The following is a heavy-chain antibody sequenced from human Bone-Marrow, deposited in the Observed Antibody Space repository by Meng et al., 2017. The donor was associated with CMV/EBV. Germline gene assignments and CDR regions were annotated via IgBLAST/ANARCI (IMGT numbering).Heavy chain of an antibody. CDR3: ARGRGYSGYDVG. J-gene: IGHJ4*02. V-gene: IGHV4-59*01. CDR2: IYYSGST. CDR1: GGSISSYY. Sequence: SETLSLTCTVSGGSISSYYWSWIRQPPGKGLEWIGYIYYSGSTNYNPSLKSRVTISVDTSKNQFSLKLSSVTAADTAVYYCARGRGYSGYDVGWGQGTLVPVSS. D-gene: IGHD5-12*01.